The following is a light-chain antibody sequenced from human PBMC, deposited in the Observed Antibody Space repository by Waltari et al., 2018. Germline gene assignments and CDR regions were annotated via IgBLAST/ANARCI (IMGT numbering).Light chain of an antibody. V-gene: IGKV1-39*01. CDR1: ENVNFY. CDR2: KAS. J-gene: IGKJ4*01. Sequence: DIKMTKSPSPLSALVGNRAPITCGASENVNFYLNWYQQKPGEAPKFLIYKASALQSGVPSRFSGSGSGTDYNLTISSLQSEDVATYYCQHNYGTPLTFGGGTKVEIK. CDR3: QHNYGTPLT.